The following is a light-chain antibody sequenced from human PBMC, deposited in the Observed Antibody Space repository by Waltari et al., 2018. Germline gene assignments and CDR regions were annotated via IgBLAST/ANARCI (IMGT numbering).Light chain of an antibody. J-gene: IGKJ1*01. V-gene: IGKV3-15*01. CDR3: QQFNTWWT. CDR2: GAS. Sequence: EIVLTQSPATLSVSPGERATLFCRASYSIRNNLAWYQQKPGQAPRLLIYGASTRATGIPARFSGSGSGTEFTLTISSLQSEDFAVYYCQQFNTWWTFGQGTKVEFK. CDR1: YSIRNN.